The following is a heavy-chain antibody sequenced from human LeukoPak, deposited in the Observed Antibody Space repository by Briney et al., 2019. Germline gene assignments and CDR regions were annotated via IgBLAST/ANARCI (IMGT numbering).Heavy chain of an antibody. CDR1: GFTFSSYS. CDR2: ISGSGDTT. V-gene: IGHV3-23*01. CDR3: AKELTTERTPGVDS. J-gene: IGHJ4*02. Sequence: GGSLRLSCTASGFTFSSYSMSWVRQGPGTGLEWVSAISGSGDTTFYADSVKGRFTISRDNSKKTLYLRVNSLRAEDTAVYFCAKELTTERTPGVDSWGQGTLVTVSS. D-gene: IGHD4-17*01.